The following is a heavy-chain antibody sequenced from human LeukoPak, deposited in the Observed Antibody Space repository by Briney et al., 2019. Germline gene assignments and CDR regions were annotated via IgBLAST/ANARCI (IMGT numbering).Heavy chain of an antibody. CDR2: INPNSGGT. CDR3: ATYYYGSGIGDY. J-gene: IGHJ4*02. Sequence: GASVKVPCKASGYTFTGYYMHWVRQAPGQGLEWMGWINPNSGGTNYAQKFQGRVTMTRDTSISTAYMELSRPRSDDTAVYYCATYYYGSGIGDYWGQGTLVTVSS. D-gene: IGHD3-10*01. CDR1: GYTFTGYY. V-gene: IGHV1-2*02.